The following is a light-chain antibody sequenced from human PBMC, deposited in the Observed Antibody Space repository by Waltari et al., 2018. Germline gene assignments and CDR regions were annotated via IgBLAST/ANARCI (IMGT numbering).Light chain of an antibody. CDR3: QQHGTLPAT. J-gene: IGKJ1*01. Sequence: EIVLTQSPGTASLSPGERVTLSCRASQSVGSSSLAWYQQKPGQAPRLVIYRASRRATGIPDRFSGSGSGTDFSLTISRLEAEDVAVYYCQQHGTLPATFGQGTKVEIK. CDR1: QSVGSSS. V-gene: IGKV3-20*01. CDR2: RAS.